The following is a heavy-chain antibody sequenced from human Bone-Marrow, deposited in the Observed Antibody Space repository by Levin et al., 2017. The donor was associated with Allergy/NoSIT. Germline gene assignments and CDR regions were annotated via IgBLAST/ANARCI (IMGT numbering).Heavy chain of an antibody. J-gene: IGHJ5*02. D-gene: IGHD3-22*01. CDR2: ISWNSGSP. CDR1: GFTFGDYA. V-gene: IGHV3-9*01. Sequence: GGSLRLSCAASGFTFGDYAIHWVRQVPGKGLEWVSGISWNSGSPGYAESVKGRLTISRDNAKNSLYLQMSSLRPEDTALYFCTKDSHYYYDSMDNRFDPWGQGTLVTVSS. CDR3: TKDSHYYYDSMDNRFDP.